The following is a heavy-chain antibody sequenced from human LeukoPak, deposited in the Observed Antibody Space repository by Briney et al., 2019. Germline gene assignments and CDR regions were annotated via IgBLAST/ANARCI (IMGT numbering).Heavy chain of an antibody. CDR2: VYYGGTT. Sequence: PSETLSLTCTVSGGPIGNYFWSWIRQPPGKGLEWIGYVYYGGTTNYKPSLKSRATISVDSSQNQFSLKLTSVTAADTAVYYCARGRDTTGFPLGYWGQGTLVVVSS. V-gene: IGHV4-59*01. D-gene: IGHD3-22*01. CDR3: ARGRDTTGFPLGY. CDR1: GGPIGNYF. J-gene: IGHJ4*02.